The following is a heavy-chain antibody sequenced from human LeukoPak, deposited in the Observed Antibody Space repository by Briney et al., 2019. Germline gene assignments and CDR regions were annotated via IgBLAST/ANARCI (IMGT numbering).Heavy chain of an antibody. V-gene: IGHV3-21*04. CDR2: ISSSSSYI. D-gene: IGHD1-26*01. CDR1: GFTFSSYS. J-gene: IGHJ2*01. CDR3: AKDRTVGASYWYFDL. Sequence: GGSLRLSCAASGFTFSSYSMNWVRQAPGKGLEWVSSISSSSSYIYYADSVKGRFTISRDNAKNSLYLQMNSLRAEDTAIYYCAKDRTVGASYWYFDLWGRGTLVTVSS.